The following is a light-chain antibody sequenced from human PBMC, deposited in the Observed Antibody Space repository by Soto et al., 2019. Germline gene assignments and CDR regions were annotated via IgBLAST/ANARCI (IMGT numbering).Light chain of an antibody. J-gene: IGLJ3*02. V-gene: IGLV2-11*01. CDR1: RSDVGGYKY. CDR3: CSYAGSSTWV. Sequence: QSVLTQPRSVSGSPGQSVTISCTGSRSDVGGYKYVSWYQQFPGKAPKLIIYDVAKRPSGVPGRFSGSKSGNTASLTISGLQAEDEADYYCCSYAGSSTWVFGGGTKVTVL. CDR2: DVA.